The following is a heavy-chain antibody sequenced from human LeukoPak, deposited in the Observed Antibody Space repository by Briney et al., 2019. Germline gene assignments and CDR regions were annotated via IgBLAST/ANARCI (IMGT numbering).Heavy chain of an antibody. V-gene: IGHV3-53*01. CDR3: QREIYCTDGVCPGG. CDR2: IYSGGST. Sequence: GGSLRLSCAASGFTVSSNYMSWVRQAPGKGLEWVSVIYSGGSTYYADSVKGRFTISRDKSKNTLYLQMNSLRAEDTAVYYCQREIYCTDGVCPGGWGQGTLVIVSS. D-gene: IGHD2-8*01. J-gene: IGHJ4*02. CDR1: GFTVSSNY.